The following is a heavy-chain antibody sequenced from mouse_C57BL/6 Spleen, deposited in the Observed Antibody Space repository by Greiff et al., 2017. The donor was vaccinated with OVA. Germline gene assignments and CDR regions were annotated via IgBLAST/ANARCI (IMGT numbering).Heavy chain of an antibody. J-gene: IGHJ1*03. D-gene: IGHD2-3*01. CDR3: ATREDGYYWYFDV. CDR1: GYTFTSYT. V-gene: IGHV1-4*01. CDR2: INPSSGYT. Sequence: QVQLKQSGAELARPGASVKMSCKASGYTFTSYTMHWVKQRPGQGLEWIGYINPSSGYTKYNQKFKDKATLTADKSSSTAYMQLSSLTSEDSAVYYCATREDGYYWYFDVWGTGTTVTVSS.